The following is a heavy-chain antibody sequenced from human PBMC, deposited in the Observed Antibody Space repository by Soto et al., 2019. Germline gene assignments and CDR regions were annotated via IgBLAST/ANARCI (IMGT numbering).Heavy chain of an antibody. CDR2: IYYSGST. J-gene: IGHJ5*02. V-gene: IGHV4-59*01. CDR3: AREVKGFHGYCSGGSCPNWFDT. Sequence: SETLSLTCTVSGGSISSYYWSWIRQPPGKGLEWIGYIYYSGSTNYNPSLKSRVTISVDTSKNQFSLKLSSVTAADTAVYYCAREVKGFHGYCSGGSCPNWFDTWGQGTLVTVSS. CDR1: GGSISSYY. D-gene: IGHD2-15*01.